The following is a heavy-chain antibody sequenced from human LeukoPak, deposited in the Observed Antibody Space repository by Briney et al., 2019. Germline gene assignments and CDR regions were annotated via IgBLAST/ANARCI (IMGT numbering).Heavy chain of an antibody. CDR1: GYTFTSYG. CDR2: ISAYNGNT. CDR3: ARATTMVRGVIITNWFDP. Sequence: ASVKVSCKASGYTFTSYGIGWVRQAPGQGLEWMGWISAYNGNTNYAQKLQGRVTMTTDTSTSTAYMELRSLRSDDTAVYYCARATTMVRGVIITNWFDPWGQGTLVTVSS. D-gene: IGHD3-10*01. J-gene: IGHJ5*02. V-gene: IGHV1-18*01.